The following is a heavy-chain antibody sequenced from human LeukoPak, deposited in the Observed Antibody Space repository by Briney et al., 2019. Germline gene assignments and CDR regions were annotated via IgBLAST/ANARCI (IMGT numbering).Heavy chain of an antibody. CDR1: GITLSNYG. D-gene: IGHD3-22*01. V-gene: IGHV3-23*01. J-gene: IGHJ4*02. CDR2: ISDSGGIT. Sequence: GGSLRLSCAVSGITLSNYGMSWVRQAPGKGLKWVAGISDSGGITKYADSVKGRFTISRDNSKNTLYLQMNSLRAEDTAVYFCAKRGVVIRVILVGFHKEAYYFDSWGQGALVTVSS. CDR3: AKRGVVIRVILVGFHKEAYYFDS.